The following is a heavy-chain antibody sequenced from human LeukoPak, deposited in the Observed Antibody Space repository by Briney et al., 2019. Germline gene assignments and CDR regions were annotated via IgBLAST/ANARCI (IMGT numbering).Heavy chain of an antibody. D-gene: IGHD3-22*01. J-gene: IGHJ4*02. CDR3: ARGKYDSGGYYLDY. V-gene: IGHV4-34*01. CDR2: INHIGTT. CDR1: GESFSGYY. Sequence: SETLSLTCAVYGESFSGYYWSWIRQPPGKGLTWIGEINHIGTTNDNPSLKSRVTISLDTSKSQCSLMLSSVTAADTAVYYCARGKYDSGGYYLDYWGQGTLVTVSS.